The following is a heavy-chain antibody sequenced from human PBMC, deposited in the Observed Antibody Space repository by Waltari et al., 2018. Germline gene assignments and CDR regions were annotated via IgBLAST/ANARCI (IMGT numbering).Heavy chain of an antibody. J-gene: IGHJ5*02. V-gene: IGHV1-8*01. CDR3: ATARVERRRGSWFDP. CDR1: GSTFTNDD. CDR2: RNPIRENT. D-gene: IGHD3-16*01. Sequence: QVQLVQSGAEVKEPGASVRVSCKSYGSTFTNDDINWVRQANGQGLEWMGWRNPIRENTGDAQKFHGRVIMTRDTSLPTAYMELSSLGFDDTAIYYCATARVERRRGSWFDPWGQGTLVTVSS.